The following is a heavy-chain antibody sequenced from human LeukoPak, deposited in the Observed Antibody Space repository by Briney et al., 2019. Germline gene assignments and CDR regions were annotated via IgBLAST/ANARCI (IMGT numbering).Heavy chain of an antibody. J-gene: IGHJ2*01. CDR1: GGFLGTFY. CDR2: AYYSGTT. D-gene: IGHD3-22*01. CDR3: ARSDYYGLGSYNWFFDL. V-gene: IGHV4-59*08. Sequence: SETLSLTCTVSGGFLGTFYWSWIRQSPGMGLEWIGYAYYSGTTMYNRSLRGRVRMSTGVSRNLLFLNLRSVTATDTAVYYCARSDYYGLGSYNWFFDLWGRGTLVTVSS.